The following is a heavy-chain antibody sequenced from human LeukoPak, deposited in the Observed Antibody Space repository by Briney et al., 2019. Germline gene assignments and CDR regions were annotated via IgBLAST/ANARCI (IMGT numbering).Heavy chain of an antibody. CDR3: ARLSMVRGAGGY. CDR1: GYSFTNYW. V-gene: IGHV5-51*01. J-gene: IGHJ4*02. Sequence: GESLKISCKGSGYSFTNYWIGRVRQMPGKGLEWMGIIYPGDSDTRYSPSFQGQVTISADKSITTAYLQWSTLKASDTAIYYCARLSMVRGAGGYWGQGTLVTVSS. CDR2: IYPGDSDT. D-gene: IGHD3-10*01.